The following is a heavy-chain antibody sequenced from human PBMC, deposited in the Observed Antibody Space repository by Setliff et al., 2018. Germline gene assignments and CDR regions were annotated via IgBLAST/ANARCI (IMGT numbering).Heavy chain of an antibody. CDR3: ATDRGWLDMFDY. V-gene: IGHV3-73*01. CDR2: IRSKADSYST. Sequence: GGSLRLSCAASGFTFSGSAIYWVRQASGKGLEWVGRIRSKADSYSTAYAASVKGRFTISRDDSKNTAFLQVNSLKTEDTAVYYCATDRGWLDMFDYWGQGALVTVSS. CDR1: GFTFSGSA. D-gene: IGHD6-19*01. J-gene: IGHJ4*02.